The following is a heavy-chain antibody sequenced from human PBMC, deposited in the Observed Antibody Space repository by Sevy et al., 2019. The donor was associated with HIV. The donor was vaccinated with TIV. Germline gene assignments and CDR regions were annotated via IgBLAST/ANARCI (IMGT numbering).Heavy chain of an antibody. CDR2: TSYDGRHK. D-gene: IGHD1-26*01. CDR1: GFIFSNFA. V-gene: IGHV3-30*04. Sequence: GGSLRLSCTVSGFIFSNFAMHWVRQAPGKGLEWVAVTSYDGRHKYYADSVKGRFTGSRDNSRNILSLEMSSLTRDDTAVYYCARGENDDEFFHYWGQGTLVTVSS. J-gene: IGHJ1*01. CDR3: ARGENDDEFFHY.